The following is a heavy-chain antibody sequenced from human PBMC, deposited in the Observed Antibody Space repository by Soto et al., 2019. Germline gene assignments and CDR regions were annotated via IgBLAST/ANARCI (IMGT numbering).Heavy chain of an antibody. CDR2: INPNSGGT. J-gene: IGHJ4*02. CDR3: ARDREAFGGVIVSFDY. V-gene: IGHV1-2*02. D-gene: IGHD3-16*02. Sequence: VKVSCKASGYTFTGYYMHWVRQAPGQGLEWMGWINPNSGGTNYAQKFQGRVTMTRDTSISTAYMELSRLRSDDTAVYYCARDREAFGGVIVSFDYWGQGTLVTVSS. CDR1: GYTFTGYY.